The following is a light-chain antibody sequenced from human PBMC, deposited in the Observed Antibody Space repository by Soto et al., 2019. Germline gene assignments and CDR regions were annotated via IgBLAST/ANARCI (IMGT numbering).Light chain of an antibody. CDR1: QSVCRNF. CDR3: QQYSSSQVT. V-gene: IGKV3-20*01. Sequence: EIVLTQSPGTLSLSPGERATLSCRASQSVCRNFLAWYQQKPGKAPRLLMYGASSRATGIPDRFSGSGSVTDFTLTISRLEPEDFAMYYCQQYSSSQVTFGPETKVDIK. CDR2: GAS. J-gene: IGKJ3*01.